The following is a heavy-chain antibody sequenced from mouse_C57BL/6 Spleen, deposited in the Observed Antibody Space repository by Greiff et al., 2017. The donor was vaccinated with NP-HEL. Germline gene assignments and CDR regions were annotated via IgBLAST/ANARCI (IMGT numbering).Heavy chain of an antibody. CDR1: GYTFTSYW. J-gene: IGHJ3*01. CDR3: AKEGANYYGSSTPFDY. Sequence: VQLQQPGAELVKPGASVKLSCKASGYTFTSYWMQWVKQRPGQGLEWIGEIDPSDSYTNYNQKFKGKATLTVDTSSSTAYMQLSSLTSEDSAVYYCAKEGANYYGSSTPFDYWGQGTLVTVSA. V-gene: IGHV1-50*01. CDR2: IDPSDSYT. D-gene: IGHD1-1*01.